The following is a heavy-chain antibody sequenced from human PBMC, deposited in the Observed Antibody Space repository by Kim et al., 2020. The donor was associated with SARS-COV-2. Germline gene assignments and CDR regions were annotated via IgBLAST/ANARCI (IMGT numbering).Heavy chain of an antibody. V-gene: IGHV3-33*01. CDR3: ARGVTGTTGGGMDV. CDR2: IWYDGSNK. Sequence: GGSLRLSCAASGFTFSSYGMHWVRQAPGKGLEWVAVIWYDGSNKYYADSVKGRFTIPRDNSRNTLYLQMNSLRAEDTAVYYCARGVTGTTGGGMDVWGQGTTVTVSS. D-gene: IGHD1-20*01. J-gene: IGHJ6*02. CDR1: GFTFSSYG.